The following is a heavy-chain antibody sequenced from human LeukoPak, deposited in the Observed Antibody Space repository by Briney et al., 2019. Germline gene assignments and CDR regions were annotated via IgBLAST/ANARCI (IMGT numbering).Heavy chain of an antibody. CDR3: ARALSRGYSGYDYGLGY. V-gene: IGHV1-18*01. CDR2: ISASNGNT. CDR1: GYTFINYG. Sequence: GASVNVSCTASGYTFINYGVTWVRQAPGQGLEWMGWISASNGNTNYAQKLQGRVTMTTETSTSTAYMELRSLRSDDTAVYYCARALSRGYSGYDYGLGYWGQGTLVTVSS. J-gene: IGHJ4*02. D-gene: IGHD5-12*01.